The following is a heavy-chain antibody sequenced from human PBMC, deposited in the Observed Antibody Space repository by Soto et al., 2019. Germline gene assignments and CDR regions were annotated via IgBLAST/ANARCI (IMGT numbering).Heavy chain of an antibody. CDR2: IYTSGST. CDR1: GGSISSYY. Sequence: SETLSLTCTVSGGSISSYYWSWIQQPAGKGLEWIGRIYTSGSTNYNPSLKSRVTMSVDTSKNQFSLKLSSVTAADTAVYYCARDSAAAGTHYYFDYWGQGTMVTVYS. J-gene: IGHJ4*02. CDR3: ARDSAAAGTHYYFDY. D-gene: IGHD6-13*01. V-gene: IGHV4-4*07.